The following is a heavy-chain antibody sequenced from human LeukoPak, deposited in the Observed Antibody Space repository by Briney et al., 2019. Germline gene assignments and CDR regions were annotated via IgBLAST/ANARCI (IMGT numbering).Heavy chain of an antibody. CDR3: ARSWGSSWPFDY. D-gene: IGHD6-13*01. CDR2: ISSSSTI. CDR1: GFTFSSYS. J-gene: IGHJ4*02. V-gene: IGHV3-48*01. Sequence: GGSLRLSCAASGFTFSSYSMNWVRQAPGKGLEGVSYISSSSTIYYADSVKGRFTISRDNAKNSLYLQMNSLRAEDTAVYYCARSWGSSWPFDYWGQGTLVTVSS.